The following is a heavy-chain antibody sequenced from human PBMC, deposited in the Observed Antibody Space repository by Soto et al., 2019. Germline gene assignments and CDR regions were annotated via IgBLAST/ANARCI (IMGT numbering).Heavy chain of an antibody. CDR3: VRDVIIYREGQNDLEY. CDR2: INPTGGST. V-gene: IGHV1-46*04. D-gene: IGHD1-1*01. Sequence: GASVKVSCKASGYTFTNYYIQWVRQAPGQGLEWMGIINPTGGSTTYAQKLQGRVTMTTDASTSTAYMELRSLRSEDTAVYYCVRDVIIYREGQNDLEYWGQGTLVTVSS. CDR1: GYTFTNYY. J-gene: IGHJ4*02.